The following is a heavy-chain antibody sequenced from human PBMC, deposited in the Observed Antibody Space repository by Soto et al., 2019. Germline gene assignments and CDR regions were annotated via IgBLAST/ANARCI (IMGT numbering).Heavy chain of an antibody. CDR3: ARDVGDYYDSSGFNFDP. D-gene: IGHD3-22*01. CDR1: GYTFTGYY. Sequence: RASVKVSCKASGYTFTGYYMHWVRQAPGQGLEWMGWINPNSGGTNYAQKFQGRVTMTRDTSISTAYMELSRLRSDDTAVYYCARDVGDYYDSSGFNFDPWGQGTLVTVSS. CDR2: INPNSGGT. V-gene: IGHV1-2*02. J-gene: IGHJ5*02.